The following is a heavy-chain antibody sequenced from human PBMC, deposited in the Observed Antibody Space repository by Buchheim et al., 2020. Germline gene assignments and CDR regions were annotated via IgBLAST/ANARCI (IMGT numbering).Heavy chain of an antibody. CDR1: GFTFSTYA. Sequence: EVQLLESGGGLVQPGGSLRLSCVASGFTFSTYAMTWVRQAPGKGLEWVSLIAGSGDRPDYADSVMGRFTISRDNSKNTLYLQMNSLRAEDTAIYFCTMSNLGTYYRGLDFWGQGTL. CDR2: IAGSGDRP. CDR3: TMSNLGTYYRGLDF. V-gene: IGHV3-23*01. D-gene: IGHD3-10*01. J-gene: IGHJ4*02.